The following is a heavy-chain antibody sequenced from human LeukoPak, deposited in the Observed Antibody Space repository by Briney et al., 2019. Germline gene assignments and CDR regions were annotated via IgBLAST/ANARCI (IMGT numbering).Heavy chain of an antibody. Sequence: GGSLRLSCAASGFTFSSYAMSWVRQAPGKGLEWVSAISGSGGSTYYADSVKGRFTISRDNSKNTLYLQMNSLRAEDTAVYYCAKGNYYDSSGYSYFDYWGQGTLVTVSS. CDR1: GFTFSSYA. D-gene: IGHD3-22*01. CDR2: ISGSGGST. J-gene: IGHJ4*02. CDR3: AKGNYYDSSGYSYFDY. V-gene: IGHV3-23*01.